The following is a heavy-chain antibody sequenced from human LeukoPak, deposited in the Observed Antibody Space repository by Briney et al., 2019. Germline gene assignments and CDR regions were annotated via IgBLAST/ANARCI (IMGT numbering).Heavy chain of an antibody. CDR2: IYHSGST. CDR3: ARDLRRITMIVVVIGDAFDI. Sequence: SETLSLTCSVSDDSITMYYWTWIRQPPGKGLEWIGSIYHSGSTYYNPSLKSRVTISVDTSKNQFSLKLSSVTAADTAVYYCARDLRRITMIVVVIGDAFDIWGQGTMVTVSS. D-gene: IGHD3-22*01. V-gene: IGHV4-38-2*02. CDR1: DDSITMYY. J-gene: IGHJ3*02.